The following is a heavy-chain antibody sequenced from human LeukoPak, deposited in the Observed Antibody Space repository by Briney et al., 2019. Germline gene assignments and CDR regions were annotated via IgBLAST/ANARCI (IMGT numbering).Heavy chain of an antibody. CDR3: ARARAGYYFDY. Sequence: GGSLRLSCATSGFTFSSYWMSWVRQAPGKGLEWVANIKEDGSEKYYVDSVKGRFTISRDNAKNSLYLQMNSLRAEGTAVYYCARARAGYYFDYWGQGTLVTVSS. J-gene: IGHJ4*02. CDR1: GFTFSSYW. D-gene: IGHD3-9*01. CDR2: IKEDGSEK. V-gene: IGHV3-7*01.